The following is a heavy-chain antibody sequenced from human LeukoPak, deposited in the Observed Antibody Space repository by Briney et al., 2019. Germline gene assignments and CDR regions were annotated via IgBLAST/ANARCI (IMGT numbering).Heavy chain of an antibody. D-gene: IGHD5-24*01. J-gene: IGHJ4*02. CDR2: ISFGGDKT. CDR3: VIDPMDGHYTLDY. Sequence: GTSLRLSCAASGFTFTNHAMHWVRQPPGKGLEWVAIISFGGDKTFYADSVKGRFTVSRDTSKNTHYLQLNGLRPEDTAVYFCVIDPMDGHYTLDYWGQGALVTVSS. V-gene: IGHV3-30-3*01. CDR1: GFTFTNHA.